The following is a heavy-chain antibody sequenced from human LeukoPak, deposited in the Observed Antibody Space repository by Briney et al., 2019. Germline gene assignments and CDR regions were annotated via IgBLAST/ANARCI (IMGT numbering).Heavy chain of an antibody. CDR1: GGSFSSYA. CDR3: ARDHIEAGYYDYYMDV. D-gene: IGHD2-21*01. CDR2: IIPIFGTA. J-gene: IGHJ6*03. Sequence: SVKVSCKASGGSFSSYAISWVRQAPGQGLEWMGGIIPIFGTANYAQKFQGRVTITTDESTSTAYMELSSLRSEDTAVYYCARDHIEAGYYDYYMDVWGKGTPVTVSS. V-gene: IGHV1-69*05.